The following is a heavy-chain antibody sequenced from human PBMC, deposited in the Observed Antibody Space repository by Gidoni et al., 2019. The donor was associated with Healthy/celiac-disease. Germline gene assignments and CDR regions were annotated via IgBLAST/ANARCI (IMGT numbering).Heavy chain of an antibody. V-gene: IGHV4-34*01. CDR2: INHSGST. J-gene: IGHJ5*02. CDR1: GGSFSGYY. Sequence: QVQLQQRGAGLLQPSETLSLTCAVYGGSFSGYYWSSIRQPPGKGLEWIGEINHSGSTNYNPSLKSRVTISVDTSKNQFSLKLSSVTAADTAVYYCARVGSSGYRSFGWFDPWGQGTLVTVSS. D-gene: IGHD3-22*01. CDR3: ARVGSSGYRSFGWFDP.